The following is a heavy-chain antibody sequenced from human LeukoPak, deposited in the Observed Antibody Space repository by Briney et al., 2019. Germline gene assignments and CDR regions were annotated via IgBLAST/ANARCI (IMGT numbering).Heavy chain of an antibody. CDR3: AKDLSYGYKD. CDR1: GFTFSSYA. CDR2: LSGNGVKT. J-gene: IGHJ4*02. Sequence: GGSLRLSCAASGFTFSSYAMAWVRQAPGKGLEWVSALSGNGVKTYYADSVKGRFTIFRDNSENILYLQMNSLRAEDTAIYYCAKDLSYGYKDWGQGTLVTVSS. V-gene: IGHV3-23*01. D-gene: IGHD3-16*01.